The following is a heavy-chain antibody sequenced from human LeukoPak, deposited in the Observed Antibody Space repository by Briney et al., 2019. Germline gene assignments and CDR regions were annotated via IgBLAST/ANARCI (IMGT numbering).Heavy chain of an antibody. CDR2: FDPEDGET. CDR1: GYTLTELS. V-gene: IGHV1-24*01. Sequence: ASVKVSCKVSGYTLTELSMHWVRQAPGKGLEWMGGFDPEDGETIYAQKFQGRVTMTEDTSTDTAYMELSSLRSEHTAVYYCATGGGSYYGTFDYWGQGTLVTVSS. J-gene: IGHJ4*02. D-gene: IGHD1-26*01. CDR3: ATGGGSYYGTFDY.